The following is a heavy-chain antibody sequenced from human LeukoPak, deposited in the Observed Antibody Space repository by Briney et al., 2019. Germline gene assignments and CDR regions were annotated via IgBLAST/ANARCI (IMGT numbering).Heavy chain of an antibody. J-gene: IGHJ4*02. V-gene: IGHV4-30-4*01. Sequence: SETLSLTCTVSGGSISSGDYYWSWIRQPPGKGLEWIGYIYYSGSTYYNPSLKSRVTISVDTSKNQFSLKLSSVTAADTAVYYCAGTYYYDSSGYYFDYWGQGTLVTVSS. CDR1: GGSISSGDYY. CDR3: AGTYYYDSSGYYFDY. CDR2: IYYSGST. D-gene: IGHD3-22*01.